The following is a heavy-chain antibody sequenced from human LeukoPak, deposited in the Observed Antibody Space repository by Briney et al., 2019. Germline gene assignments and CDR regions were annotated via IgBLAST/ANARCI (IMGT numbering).Heavy chain of an antibody. CDR2: ISAYNGNT. CDR1: GYTFTSYG. D-gene: IGHD5-18*01. CDR3: ARVPIQLWYNDY. J-gene: IGHJ4*02. V-gene: IGHV1-18*01. Sequence: ASVKVSCKASGYTFTSYGISWVRQAPGQGLEWMGWISAYNGNTNYAQKPQGRVTMTTDTSTSTAYMELRSLRSDDTAVYYCARVPIQLWYNDYWGQGTLVTVSS.